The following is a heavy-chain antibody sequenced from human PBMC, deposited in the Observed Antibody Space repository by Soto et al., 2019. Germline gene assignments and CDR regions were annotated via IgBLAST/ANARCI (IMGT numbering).Heavy chain of an antibody. D-gene: IGHD1-26*01. CDR3: ARSQAGLGATTFDY. J-gene: IGHJ4*02. V-gene: IGHV4-30-4*01. CDR2: IYYSGST. CDR1: GGKIRNGGYS. Sequence: SEILSLTWAVSGGKIRNGGYSWSWISKTPGKGLEWIGYIYYSGSTYYNPSLKSRVTLSVDTSKNQFSLKLISVSAADTAVYYYARSQAGLGATTFDYWGQGTLVTVSS.